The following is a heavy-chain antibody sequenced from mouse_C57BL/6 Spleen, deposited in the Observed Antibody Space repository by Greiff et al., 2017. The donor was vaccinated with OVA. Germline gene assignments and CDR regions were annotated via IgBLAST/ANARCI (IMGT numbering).Heavy chain of an antibody. CDR3: ARHEDGYPFAY. CDR1: GYAFSSSW. J-gene: IGHJ3*01. D-gene: IGHD2-3*01. V-gene: IGHV1-82*01. CDR2: IYPGDGDT. Sequence: VQLQESGPELVKPGASVKISCKASGYAFSSSWMNWVKQRPGKGLEWIGRIYPGDGDTNYNGKFKGKATLTADKSSSTAYMQLSSLTSEDSAVYFCARHEDGYPFAYWGQGTLVTVSA.